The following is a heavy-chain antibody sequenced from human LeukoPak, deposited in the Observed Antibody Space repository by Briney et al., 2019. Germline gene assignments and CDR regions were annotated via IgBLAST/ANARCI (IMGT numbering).Heavy chain of an antibody. Sequence: PGGSLRLSCAASGFTFSSYAMSWVRQAPGKGLEWVSAISGSGGSTYYADSVKGRFTISRDNSKNTLCLQMNSLRAEDTAVDYWAKENGDYGYYYYGMDVWGQGTTVTVSS. D-gene: IGHD4-17*01. CDR3: AKENGDYGYYYYGMDV. V-gene: IGHV3-23*01. J-gene: IGHJ6*02. CDR2: ISGSGGST. CDR1: GFTFSSYA.